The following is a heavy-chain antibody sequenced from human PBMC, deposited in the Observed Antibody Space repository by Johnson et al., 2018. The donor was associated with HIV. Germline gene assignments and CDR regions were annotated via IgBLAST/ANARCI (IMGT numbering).Heavy chain of an antibody. CDR3: AINSGYDSHGAFDI. CDR1: GFTFSSYA. V-gene: IGHV3-30-3*01. Sequence: QMQLVESGGGVVQPGRSLRLSCAASGFTFSSYAMHWVRQAPGKGLEWVAVISYDGSNKYYADSVTVRFTISRDNSKNTLYLQMNSLRAEDTAVYYCAINSGYDSHGAFDIWGQGTMVTVSS. J-gene: IGHJ3*02. CDR2: ISYDGSNK. D-gene: IGHD5-12*01.